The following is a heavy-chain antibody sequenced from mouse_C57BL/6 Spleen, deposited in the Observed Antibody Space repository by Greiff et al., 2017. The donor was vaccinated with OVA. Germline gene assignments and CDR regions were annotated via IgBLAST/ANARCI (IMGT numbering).Heavy chain of an antibody. D-gene: IGHD6-1*01. CDR2: IYPGDGDT. Sequence: QVQLKQSGAELVKPGASVKISCKASGYAFSSYWMNWVKQRPGKGLEWIGQIYPGDGDTNYNGKFKGKATLTADKSSSTAYMQLSSLTSEDSAVYFCARRGPLNYYAMDYWGQGTSVTVSS. V-gene: IGHV1-80*01. CDR3: ARRGPLNYYAMDY. J-gene: IGHJ4*01. CDR1: GYAFSSYW.